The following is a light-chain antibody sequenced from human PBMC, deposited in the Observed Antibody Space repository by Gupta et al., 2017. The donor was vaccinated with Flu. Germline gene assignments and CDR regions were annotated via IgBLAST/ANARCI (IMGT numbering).Light chain of an antibody. CDR3: QQYYDPLIS. J-gene: IGKJ4*01. V-gene: IGKV4-1*01. CDR1: QSVHFVGNNQSF. Sequence: SRGEMATITCTSIQSVHFVGNNQSFIAWYQQNPGLLPRLLVYWASVRESVVPDRFSGSGSGTHFTLTIASLQAEDVAIYYCQQYYDPLISFGGGTKVEI. CDR2: WAS.